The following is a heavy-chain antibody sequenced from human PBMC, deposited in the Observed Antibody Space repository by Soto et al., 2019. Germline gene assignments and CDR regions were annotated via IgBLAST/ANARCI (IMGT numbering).Heavy chain of an antibody. Sequence: SETQSLTYAVYGGSFSGYYGSWIRQPPEKGLEWIGEINHSGSTNYNPSLKSRVTISVDTSKNQFSLKLSSVTAADTAVYYCARARRAAAGESYFDYWGQGTLVTVSS. V-gene: IGHV4-34*01. CDR2: INHSGST. J-gene: IGHJ4*02. CDR1: GGSFSGYY. CDR3: ARARRAAAGESYFDY. D-gene: IGHD6-13*01.